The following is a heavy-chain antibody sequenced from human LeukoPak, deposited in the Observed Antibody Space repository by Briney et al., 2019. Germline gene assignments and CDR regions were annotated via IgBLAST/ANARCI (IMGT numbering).Heavy chain of an antibody. J-gene: IGHJ4*02. D-gene: IGHD6-19*01. V-gene: IGHV4-59*01. CDR2: IYYSGST. CDR1: GGSFSSYY. CDR3: ARGRLARSPYFDY. Sequence: SETLSLTCTVSGGSFSSYYWSWIRQPPGKGLEWIGYIYYSGSTDYNPSLKSRVTISVETSKNQFSLNLSSATAADTAVYYCARGRLARSPYFDYWGQGTLVTVSS.